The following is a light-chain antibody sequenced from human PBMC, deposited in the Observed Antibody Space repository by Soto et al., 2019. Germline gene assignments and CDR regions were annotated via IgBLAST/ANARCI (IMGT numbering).Light chain of an antibody. J-gene: IGKJ2*01. CDR2: DAS. CDR3: QQRISWPRT. Sequence: EIVLTQSPATLSLSPGERATLSCRASQSVGSYLAWYQQKPGQAPSLLIYDASNRATGIPARFSGSGSGTDFPLTISSLEPEDFAVYYCQQRISWPRTFGQGTRMEIK. V-gene: IGKV3-11*01. CDR1: QSVGSY.